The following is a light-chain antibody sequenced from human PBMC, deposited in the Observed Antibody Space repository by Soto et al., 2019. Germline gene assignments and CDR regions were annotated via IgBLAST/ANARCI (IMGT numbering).Light chain of an antibody. CDR2: GAS. J-gene: IGKJ1*01. CDR1: QSVSSSY. V-gene: IGKV3-20*01. Sequence: EIVLTQSPGTLSLSPGEGATLSCRASQSVSSSYLAWYQQKPGQAPRLLIYGASSRATGIPDRFSGSGSGTDFTLTISILEPEDFAVYYCQQYGSSPPKTFGQGTKVEIK. CDR3: QQYGSSPPKT.